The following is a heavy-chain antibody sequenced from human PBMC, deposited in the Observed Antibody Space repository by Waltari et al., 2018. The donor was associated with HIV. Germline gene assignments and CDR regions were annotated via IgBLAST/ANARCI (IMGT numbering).Heavy chain of an antibody. V-gene: IGHV3-30*18. CDR1: GLPFHISG. J-gene: IGHJ6*02. CDR2: ILYDGSQR. D-gene: IGHD3-16*01. CDR3: AKDQGRYYFGMDV. Sequence: QVQLVESGGGVVQPGRSLRLSCSASGLPFHISGMHWVRQAPGKGLEWVAVILYDGSQRYYADSVKGRFIISRDNSKNMLYLQMNSLRVEDTATYYCAKDQGRYYFGMDVWGQGTTVTVSS.